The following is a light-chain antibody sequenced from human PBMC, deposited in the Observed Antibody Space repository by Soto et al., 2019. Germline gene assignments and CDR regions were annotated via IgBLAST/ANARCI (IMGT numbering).Light chain of an antibody. Sequence: HSVLTQPPSVSGAPGQRVTFSCTGSDSNIGAGYSVNWYQQIPGTAPKLLVYVNTNRPSGVPDRFSGSTSGTIASLAITGLQAEDEADYYCQSYDIRLNGLIFGLGTKLTVL. J-gene: IGLJ2*01. CDR2: VNT. V-gene: IGLV1-40*01. CDR1: DSNIGAGYS. CDR3: QSYDIRLNGLI.